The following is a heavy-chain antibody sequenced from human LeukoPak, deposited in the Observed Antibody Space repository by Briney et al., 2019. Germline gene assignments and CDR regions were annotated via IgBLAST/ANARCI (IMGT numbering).Heavy chain of an antibody. D-gene: IGHD3-16*01. J-gene: IGHJ4*02. Sequence: SETLSLTCTVSGYSISSAYYWGWIRQPPGNGLEWIGNISHSGHTYYNPSFKSRVTISVDTSKNQFSLKLSSVTAADTAVYYCTGDLTQPFDHWGQGTLVTVPS. CDR3: TGDLTQPFDH. CDR2: ISHSGHT. CDR1: GYSISSAYY. V-gene: IGHV4-38-2*02.